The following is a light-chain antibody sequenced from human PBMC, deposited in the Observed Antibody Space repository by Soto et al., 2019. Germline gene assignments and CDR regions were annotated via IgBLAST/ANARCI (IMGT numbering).Light chain of an antibody. CDR3: QQRSNWPIT. V-gene: IGKV3-11*01. CDR1: QSVSSY. Sequence: EIVLTQSPATLSLSPGERATLSCRASQSVSSYLAWYQQKPGQAPRLLIYDASNRATGIPARFSGSGSGTDFTLTISSLVPEDFAVYSCQQRSNWPITFGQGTRLEIK. J-gene: IGKJ5*01. CDR2: DAS.